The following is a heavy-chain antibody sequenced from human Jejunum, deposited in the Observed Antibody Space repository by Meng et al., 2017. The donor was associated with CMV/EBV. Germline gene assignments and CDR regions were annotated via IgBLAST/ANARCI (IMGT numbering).Heavy chain of an antibody. V-gene: IGHV3-21*06. CDR1: FFFSSYS. Sequence: FFFSSYSMVGVRRAPGRGMEWVSSIGSYSGYKYYADSVTGRFTISRDDAQSSLYLQMNSLRAEDTAVYYCTRLPLIPAAIEGAFDYWGQGTLVTVSS. CDR2: IGSYSGYK. J-gene: IGHJ4*02. D-gene: IGHD1-26*01. CDR3: TRLPLIPAAIEGAFDY.